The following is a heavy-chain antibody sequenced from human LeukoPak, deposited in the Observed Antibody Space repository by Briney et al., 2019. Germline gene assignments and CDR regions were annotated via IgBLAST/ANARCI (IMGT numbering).Heavy chain of an antibody. D-gene: IGHD2-2*01. Sequence: ASVKVSCKASGYTFTSYDINWVRQATGQGLEWMGWMNPNSGNTGYAQKFQGRVTITRNTSISTAYMELSRLRSDDTAVYYCARAPTRYCSSTSCYSYYYYYYMDVWGKGTTVTVSS. CDR2: MNPNSGNT. V-gene: IGHV1-8*03. CDR1: GYTFTSYD. CDR3: ARAPTRYCSSTSCYSYYYYYYMDV. J-gene: IGHJ6*03.